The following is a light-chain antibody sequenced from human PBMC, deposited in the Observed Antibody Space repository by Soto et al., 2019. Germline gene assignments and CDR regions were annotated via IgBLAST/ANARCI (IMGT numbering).Light chain of an antibody. V-gene: IGKV3-15*01. CDR2: GAS. CDR1: QSISSN. CDR3: QQYNNWPWT. Sequence: EIVMTQSPATLYVSPGEGATLSCRASQSISSNLAWYQQKPGQAPRLLITGASTRATGIAARISGSGSGTEFTLTISSLQSEDFAVYYCQQYNNWPWTFGQGTKVEIK. J-gene: IGKJ1*01.